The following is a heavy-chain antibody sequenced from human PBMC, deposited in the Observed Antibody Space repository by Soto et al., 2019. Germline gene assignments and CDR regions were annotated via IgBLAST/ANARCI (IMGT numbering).Heavy chain of an antibody. J-gene: IGHJ5*02. D-gene: IGHD3-22*01. CDR2: FSSTSSTI. CDR1: GFTFSSYS. Sequence: EVQLVESGGGLVQPGGSLRLSCAASGFTFSSYSMSWVRQAPGKGLEWVSYFSSTSSTIYYADSVKGRFTISRDNAKNSLYLQMNSLRDEDTAVYYCARGADYDSSGIRLNWFDPWGQGTLVTVSS. CDR3: ARGADYDSSGIRLNWFDP. V-gene: IGHV3-48*02.